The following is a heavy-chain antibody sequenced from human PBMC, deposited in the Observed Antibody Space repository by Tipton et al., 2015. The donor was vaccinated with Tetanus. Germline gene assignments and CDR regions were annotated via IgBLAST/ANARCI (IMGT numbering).Heavy chain of an antibody. D-gene: IGHD2-15*01. CDR2: IRQDGNIQ. J-gene: IGHJ3*02. V-gene: IGHV3-7*01. CDR3: AKEGCSRCNGDSRFDI. Sequence: SLRLSCAASGVTVSSNYMSWVRQAPGKGLEWVANIRQDGNIQYYVDSVKGRFTISRDNAKNSLYLQVNSLRAEDTAVYYCAKEGCSRCNGDSRFDIWGQGTKVTVSS. CDR1: GVTVSSNY.